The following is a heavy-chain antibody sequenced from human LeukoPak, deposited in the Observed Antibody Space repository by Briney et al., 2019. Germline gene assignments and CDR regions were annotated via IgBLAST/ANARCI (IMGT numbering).Heavy chain of an antibody. D-gene: IGHD6-19*01. J-gene: IGHJ2*01. Sequence: SETLSLTCAVYGGSFSGHYWSWIRQPPGKGLEWIGEINHSGSTNYNPSLKSRVTISVDTSKNQFSLKLNSVTAADTAVYYCARGRLRVAVAGTRYFDLWGRGTLVTVSS. V-gene: IGHV4-34*01. CDR3: ARGRLRVAVAGTRYFDL. CDR2: INHSGST. CDR1: GGSFSGHY.